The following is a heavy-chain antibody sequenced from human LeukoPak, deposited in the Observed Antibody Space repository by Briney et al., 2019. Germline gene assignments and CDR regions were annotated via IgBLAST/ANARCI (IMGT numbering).Heavy chain of an antibody. J-gene: IGHJ3*02. D-gene: IGHD6-19*01. CDR2: ISAYNGNT. Sequence: ASVKVSCKASGYTFTSYGISWVRQAPGQGLEWMGWISAYNGNTNYALKLQGRVTMTTDTSTSTAYMELRSLRSDDTAVYYCARIAVAADAFDIWGQGTMVTVSS. CDR1: GYTFTSYG. CDR3: ARIAVAADAFDI. V-gene: IGHV1-18*01.